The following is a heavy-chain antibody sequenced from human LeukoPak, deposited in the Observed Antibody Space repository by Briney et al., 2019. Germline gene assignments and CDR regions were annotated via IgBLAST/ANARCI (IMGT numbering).Heavy chain of an antibody. Sequence: PGGSLRLSCAASGFTFNNYAMNWVRQAPGKGLEWVSSISGSGDTTYYADSVKGRFTISRDNFKNTLYLQMNYLRAADTAIYYCVKAISSAFYYYGMDVWGQGTTVSVSS. J-gene: IGHJ6*02. D-gene: IGHD6-19*01. CDR3: VKAISSAFYYYGMDV. V-gene: IGHV3-23*01. CDR1: GFTFNNYA. CDR2: ISGSGDTT.